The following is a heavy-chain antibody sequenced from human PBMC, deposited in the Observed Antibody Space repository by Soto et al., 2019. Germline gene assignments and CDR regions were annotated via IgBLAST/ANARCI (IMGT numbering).Heavy chain of an antibody. CDR3: AKVWFGEYYDYYGMDV. D-gene: IGHD3-10*01. CDR2: ISYDGSNK. V-gene: IGHV3-30*18. Sequence: QVQLVESGGGVVQPGRSLRLSCAASGFTFSSYGMHWVRQAPGKGLEWVAVISYDGSNKYYADSVKGRFTISRDNSKNTRYLQMNSLRDEGTAVYYCAKVWFGEYYDYYGMDVWGQGTTVTVSS. CDR1: GFTFSSYG. J-gene: IGHJ6*02.